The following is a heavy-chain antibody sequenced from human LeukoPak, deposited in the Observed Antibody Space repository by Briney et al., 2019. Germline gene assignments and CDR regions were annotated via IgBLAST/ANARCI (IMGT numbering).Heavy chain of an antibody. CDR2: INDSGST. V-gene: IGHV4-34*01. D-gene: IGHD6-13*01. CDR3: AKHRGAAGWRSFDI. J-gene: IGHJ3*02. CDR1: GGSFSGYY. Sequence: SSETLSLTCGVSGGSFSGYYWSWIRQPPGKGLEWIGGINDSGSTKYNPSLKSRVTISIDTSKNQFSLKLNSVTAADTAVYYCAKHRGAAGWRSFDIWGQGTMVTVSS.